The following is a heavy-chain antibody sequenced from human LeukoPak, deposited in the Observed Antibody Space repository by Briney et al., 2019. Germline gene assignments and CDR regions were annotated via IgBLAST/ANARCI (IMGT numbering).Heavy chain of an antibody. J-gene: IGHJ6*02. CDR2: ISDTGRT. CDR3: AKSDYYDSSGYNLYYYGMDV. Sequence: SSETLSLTYTVSSGSISSYYWRWIRQPPGKGLEGRGYISDTGRTDYNPSLSSRVTISADTSDNHFILPLTPVSAAATAVYYCAKSDYYDSSGYNLYYYGMDVWGQGTTVTVSS. D-gene: IGHD3-22*01. V-gene: IGHV4-59*01. CDR1: SGSISSYY.